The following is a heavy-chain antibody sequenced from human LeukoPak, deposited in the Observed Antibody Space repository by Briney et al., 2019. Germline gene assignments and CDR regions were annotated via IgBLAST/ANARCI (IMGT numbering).Heavy chain of an antibody. CDR1: GYTFTSYG. J-gene: IGHJ4*02. V-gene: IGHV1-18*01. CDR3: ARVRLAVVPAAMIDY. CDR2: ISAYNGNT. D-gene: IGHD2-2*01. Sequence: GASVRVSCKASGYTFTSYGISWVRQAPGQGLEWMGWISAYNGNTNYAQKLQGRVTMTTDTSTSTAYMELRSLRSDDTAVYYCARVRLAVVPAAMIDYWGQGTLVTVSS.